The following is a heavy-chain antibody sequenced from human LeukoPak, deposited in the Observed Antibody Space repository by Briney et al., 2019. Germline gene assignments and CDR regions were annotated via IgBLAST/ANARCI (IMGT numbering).Heavy chain of an antibody. CDR2: ITGSGGYT. Sequence: GGSLRLSCAASGFTLSNYWMHWVRQAPGKGLEWVSTITGSGGYTYYADSVKGRFTISRDNSKNALFLRMNSLRAEDTAVYFCAKQSLYDSSGHFHYWGQGTLVTVSS. CDR3: AKQSLYDSSGHFHY. J-gene: IGHJ4*02. V-gene: IGHV3-23*01. CDR1: GFTLSNYW. D-gene: IGHD3-22*01.